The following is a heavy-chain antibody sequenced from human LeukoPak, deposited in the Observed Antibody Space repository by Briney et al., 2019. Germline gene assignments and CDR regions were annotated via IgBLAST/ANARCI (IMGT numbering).Heavy chain of an antibody. D-gene: IGHD6-13*01. CDR3: TRGSPGYSSSWLDF. CDR1: AFTFSRYC. J-gene: IGHJ4*02. Sequence: GGSLRLSCATFAFTFSRYCMHWVRQAPGKGLVWVSRLNSDGSSRSYADYVKGRFTISRDDAKNTLYLQMSSLSVDDTAIYYCTRGSPGYSSSWLDFWGQGILVTVSS. V-gene: IGHV3-74*01. CDR2: LNSDGSSR.